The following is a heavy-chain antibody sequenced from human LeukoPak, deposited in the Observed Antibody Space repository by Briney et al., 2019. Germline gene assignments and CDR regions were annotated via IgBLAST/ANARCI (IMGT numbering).Heavy chain of an antibody. CDR2: ISGSSGTI. Sequence: GGSLRLSCAASGFIFSNYDMNWVRQAPGKGPEWLSYISGSSGTIYYSDSVKGRFTISRDNARNSLYLQMNSLRAEDTAVYFCATDYPHSNSRVDALDIWGQGTMVTVSS. J-gene: IGHJ3*02. CDR3: ATDYPHSNSRVDALDI. CDR1: GFIFSNYD. V-gene: IGHV3-48*01. D-gene: IGHD4-11*01.